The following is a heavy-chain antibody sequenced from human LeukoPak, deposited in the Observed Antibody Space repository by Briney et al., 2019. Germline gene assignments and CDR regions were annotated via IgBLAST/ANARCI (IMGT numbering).Heavy chain of an antibody. CDR1: AGSFGGYY. D-gene: IGHD3-3*01. CDR3: ASFLSGYVYYYQYYIDV. J-gene: IGHJ6*03. CDR2: INHSGST. V-gene: IGHV4-34*01. Sequence: SETLTLTCAGDAGSFGGYYWTWIRQPPGKGLEWIGEINHSGSTNYNPSLKSRVIIAIDTSKNQFSLELRSVTAADTALYYCASFLSGYVYYYQYYIDVWGRGTTVTVSS.